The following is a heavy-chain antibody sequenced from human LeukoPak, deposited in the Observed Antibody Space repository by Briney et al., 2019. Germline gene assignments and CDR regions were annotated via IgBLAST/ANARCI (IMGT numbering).Heavy chain of an antibody. J-gene: IGHJ3*02. Sequence: PRGSLRLSCAASGFTFSNYDMHWVRQATGKGLEYVSAIGVGGDTYYSGSVKGRFTISRENAENSLYLQMNNLRVEDTAVYYCARVNLYRSDSDYDDAFDIWGRGTMDPVSS. V-gene: IGHV3-13*04. CDR2: IGVGGDT. D-gene: IGHD4-11*01. CDR1: GFTFSNYD. CDR3: ARVNLYRSDSDYDDAFDI.